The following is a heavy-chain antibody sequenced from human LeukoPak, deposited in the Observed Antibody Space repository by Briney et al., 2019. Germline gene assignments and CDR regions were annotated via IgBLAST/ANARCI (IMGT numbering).Heavy chain of an antibody. CDR2: ISYDGSNK. J-gene: IGHJ6*02. CDR1: GFTFSSYG. Sequence: PGGSLRLSCAASGFTFSSYGMHWVRQAPGKGLEWVAVISYDGSNKYYADSVNGRFTISRDNSKNTLYLQMNSLRAEDTAVYYCAKGDNSYGHHSYYYYYGMDVWGQGTTVTVSS. V-gene: IGHV3-30*18. CDR3: AKGDNSYGHHSYYYYYGMDV. D-gene: IGHD5-18*01.